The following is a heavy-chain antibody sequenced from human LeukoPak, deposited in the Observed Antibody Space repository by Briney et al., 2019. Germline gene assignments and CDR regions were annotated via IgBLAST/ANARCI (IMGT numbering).Heavy chain of an antibody. Sequence: GESLKISCKGSGYSFTSYWIGWVRPMPGKGLEWMGIIYPGDSDTRYSPSFQGQVTISADKSISTAYMELSRLRSDDTAVYYCARDLVSAYDFWSGYFDYWGQGTLVTVSS. J-gene: IGHJ4*02. CDR3: ARDLVSAYDFWSGYFDY. CDR1: GYSFTSYW. V-gene: IGHV5-51*01. CDR2: IYPGDSDT. D-gene: IGHD3-3*01.